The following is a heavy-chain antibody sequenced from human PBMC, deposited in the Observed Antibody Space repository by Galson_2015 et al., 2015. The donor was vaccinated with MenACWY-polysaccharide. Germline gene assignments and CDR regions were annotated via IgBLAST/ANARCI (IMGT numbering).Heavy chain of an antibody. CDR3: VRVLKGLVGATPDP. J-gene: IGHJ5*02. V-gene: IGHV3-48*02. D-gene: IGHD1-26*01. CDR1: GFTFSSYS. CDR2: ISSGGTI. Sequence: SLRLSCAASGFTFSSYSMNWVRQAPGKGLEWVSYISSGGTIYYADSVEGRFTISRDNAKNSLYLQMNSLRDDDTAVYYCVRVLKGLVGATPDPWGQGTLVTVSS.